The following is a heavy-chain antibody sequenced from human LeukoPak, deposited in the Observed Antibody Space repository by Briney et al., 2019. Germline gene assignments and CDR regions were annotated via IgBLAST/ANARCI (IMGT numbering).Heavy chain of an antibody. D-gene: IGHD6-13*01. CDR1: GGSISSSSYY. CDR2: IYYSGNT. CDR3: ARRSVAGTYDY. J-gene: IGHJ4*02. V-gene: IGHV4-39*01. Sequence: PSETLSLTCTVSGGSISSSSYYWGWIRQSPGKGLEWIGSIYYSGNTYFNPSLQSRVTMSVGTSKNQFSLKLSSVTAADTAVYYCARRSVAGTYDYWDQGTLATVSS.